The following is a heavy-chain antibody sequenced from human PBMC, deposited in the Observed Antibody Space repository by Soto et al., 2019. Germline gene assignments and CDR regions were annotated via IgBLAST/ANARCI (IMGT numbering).Heavy chain of an antibody. CDR3: ARERVSGYDSTIGAFDI. D-gene: IGHD5-12*01. Sequence: PSETLSLTCTVSGGSISSYYWSWIRQPPGKGLEWIGYIYYSGSTNYNPSLKSRVTISVDSSKNQFSLKLSSVTAADTAVYYCARERVSGYDSTIGAFDIWGQGTMVTLSS. CDR1: GGSISSYY. CDR2: IYYSGST. V-gene: IGHV4-59*01. J-gene: IGHJ3*02.